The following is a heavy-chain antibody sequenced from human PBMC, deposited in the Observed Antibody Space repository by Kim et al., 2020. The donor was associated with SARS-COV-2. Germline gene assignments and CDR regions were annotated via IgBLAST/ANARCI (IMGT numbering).Heavy chain of an antibody. CDR2: IYTSGST. CDR3: ARDGKKGYYYYGMDV. D-gene: IGHD1-1*01. CDR1: GGSISSYY. V-gene: IGHV4-4*07. J-gene: IGHJ6*02. Sequence: SETLSLTCTVCGGSISSYYWSWIRQPAGKGLEWIGRIYTSGSTNYNPSLKGRVTMSVDTYKNPFSLKLSSVTAAATAVYYCARDGKKGYYYYGMDVWGRGTTVTGSS.